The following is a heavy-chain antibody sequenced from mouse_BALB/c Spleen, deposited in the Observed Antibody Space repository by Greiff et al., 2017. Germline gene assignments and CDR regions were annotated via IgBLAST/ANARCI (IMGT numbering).Heavy chain of an antibody. CDR2: INPSSGYT. CDR1: GYTFTSYT. CDR3: ARWDYYYAMDY. D-gene: IGHD4-1*01. J-gene: IGHJ4*01. Sequence: VQLQQSAAELARPGASVKMSCKASGYTFTSYTMHWVKQRPGQGLEWIGYINPSSGYTEYNQKFKDKTTLTADKSSSTAYMQLSSLTSEDSAVYYCARWDYYYAMDYWGQGTSVTVSS. V-gene: IGHV1-4*02.